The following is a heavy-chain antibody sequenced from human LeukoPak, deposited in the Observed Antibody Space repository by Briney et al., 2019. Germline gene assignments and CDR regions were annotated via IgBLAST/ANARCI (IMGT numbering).Heavy chain of an antibody. Sequence: PSETLSLTCTVSGGSISSRSYYWCWIRQPPGTGLEWIGSIYYSGSTYYNPSLKSRVTISVDTSKNQFSLKLSSVTAADTAVYYCARQGVYYRDPFDYWGQGTLVTVSS. V-gene: IGHV4-39*01. CDR2: IYYSGST. J-gene: IGHJ4*02. D-gene: IGHD3-16*02. CDR3: ARQGVYYRDPFDY. CDR1: GGSISSRSYY.